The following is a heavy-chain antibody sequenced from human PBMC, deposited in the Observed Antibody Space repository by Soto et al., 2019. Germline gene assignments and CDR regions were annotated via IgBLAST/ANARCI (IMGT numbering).Heavy chain of an antibody. J-gene: IGHJ5*02. CDR3: ASSTAMPGIAAAGPWFDP. Sequence: WASVKVSCKASGGTFSSYAISWVRQATGQGLEWMGGIIPIFGTANYAQKFQGRVTITADESTSTAYMELSSLRSEDTAVYYCASSTAMPGIAAAGPWFDPWGQGTLVTVSS. D-gene: IGHD6-13*01. CDR1: GGTFSSYA. V-gene: IGHV1-69*13. CDR2: IIPIFGTA.